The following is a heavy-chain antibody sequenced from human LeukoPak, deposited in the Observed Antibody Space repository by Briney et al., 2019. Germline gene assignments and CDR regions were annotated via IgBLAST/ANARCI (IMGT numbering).Heavy chain of an antibody. CDR2: IIPILGIA. Sequence: ASVKVSCKASGGTFSSYAISWARQAPGQGLEWMGRIIPILGIANYAQKFQGRVTITADKSTSTAYMELSSLRSEDTTVYYCARVPGIAAAGLYGMDVWGQGTTVTVSS. J-gene: IGHJ6*02. V-gene: IGHV1-69*04. D-gene: IGHD6-13*01. CDR3: ARVPGIAAAGLYGMDV. CDR1: GGTFSSYA.